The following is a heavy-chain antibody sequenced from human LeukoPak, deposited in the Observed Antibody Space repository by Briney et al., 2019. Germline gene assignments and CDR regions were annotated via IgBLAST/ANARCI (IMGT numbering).Heavy chain of an antibody. J-gene: IGHJ4*02. Sequence: PGGSLRLPCAASGFPFSSYAMSWVRQAPGKGLEWVSSIIGVGGSTYYADSMKDPFTIATIKSNSTLYQQINSLIAKDTSVYDCAKALFYFNVHFFNYWGQGALVTVSS. D-gene: IGHD3-10*01. CDR2: IIGVGGST. CDR3: AKALFYFNVHFFNY. V-gene: IGHV3-23*01. CDR1: GFPFSSYA.